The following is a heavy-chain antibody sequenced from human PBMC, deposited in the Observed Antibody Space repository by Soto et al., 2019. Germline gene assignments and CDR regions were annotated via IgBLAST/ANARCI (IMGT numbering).Heavy chain of an antibody. CDR1: AYTFTSYG. J-gene: IGHJ4*02. CDR2: ISAYNGNT. D-gene: IGHD3-9*01. V-gene: IGHV1-18*03. CDR3: ASDSGFRSDS. Sequence: QVQLVQSGAEVKKPGASVKVSCKASAYTFTSYGISWVRQAPGQGLEWMGWISAYNGNTNYAQKLQGRVTMTTDTSKTTANMLLQGETCDDIAVYYCASDSGFRSDSWGQGSRVTVSS.